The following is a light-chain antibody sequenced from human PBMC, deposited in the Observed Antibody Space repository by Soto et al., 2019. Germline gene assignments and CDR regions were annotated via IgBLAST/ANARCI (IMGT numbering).Light chain of an antibody. J-gene: IGKJ1*01. CDR3: QQYNSYWT. CDR2: KAS. V-gene: IGKV1-5*03. Sequence: DIQMTQSPSTLSASVGDRVTITCRASQSISSWLAWYQQKPGKAPRLLIYKASSLDSGVPSRFSGSGSGTEFTLNISSQQPDDFVTYYCQQYNSYWTFGQGTKVEIK. CDR1: QSISSW.